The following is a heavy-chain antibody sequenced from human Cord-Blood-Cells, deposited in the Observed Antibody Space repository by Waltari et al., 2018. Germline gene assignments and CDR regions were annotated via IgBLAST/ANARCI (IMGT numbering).Heavy chain of an antibody. CDR2: INPNSGGT. CDR3: ARVVTAINWFDP. CDR1: GYTFTGYD. D-gene: IGHD2-21*02. J-gene: IGHJ5*02. Sequence: QVQLVQSGAEVKKHGASAKVSCKDSGYTFTGYDMHGVRQAPGQGLEWMGWINPNSGGTNYAQKFQGRVTMTRDTSISTAYMELSRLRSDDTAVYYCARVVTAINWFDPWGQGTLVTVSS. V-gene: IGHV1-2*02.